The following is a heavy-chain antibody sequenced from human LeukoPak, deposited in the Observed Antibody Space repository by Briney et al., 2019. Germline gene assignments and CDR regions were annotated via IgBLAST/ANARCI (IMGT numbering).Heavy chain of an antibody. CDR1: GYSFTSSW. D-gene: IGHD6-19*01. Sequence: GESLKISCKPSGYSFTSSWIGWVRQMPGKGLEWMGSIYPGDSETIYSPSFQGQVTISVDKSFSTAHLQWSSLNASDTAMYYCARQYITGWQSFDYWGQGTLVTVSS. CDR3: ARQYITGWQSFDY. V-gene: IGHV5-51*01. J-gene: IGHJ4*02. CDR2: IYPGDSET.